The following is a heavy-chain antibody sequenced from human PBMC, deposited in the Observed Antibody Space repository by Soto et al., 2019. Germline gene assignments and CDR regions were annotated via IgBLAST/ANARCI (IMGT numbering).Heavy chain of an antibody. CDR3: AKEWAAEWEQPKDAFDI. Sequence: EVQLLESGGGLVQPGGSLRLSCAASGFTFSGYAMNWVRQAPGKGLEWVSSISGSGGSIYYADSVKGRFTISRDNSKNTLYLPMKRLRAEDTALYYCAKEWAAEWEQPKDAFDIWGQGTMVTVSS. CDR1: GFTFSGYA. J-gene: IGHJ3*02. V-gene: IGHV3-23*01. D-gene: IGHD1-26*01. CDR2: ISGSGGSI.